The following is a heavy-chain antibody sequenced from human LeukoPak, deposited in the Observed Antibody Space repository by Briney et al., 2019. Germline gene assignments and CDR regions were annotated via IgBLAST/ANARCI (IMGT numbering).Heavy chain of an antibody. Sequence: GGSLRLSCAASGFTVSSNYMSWVRQAPGKGLEWVSIIYSGGSTYYADSLKGRFTISRDNSKNTVYLQMNSLRAEDTAVYYCARLPSGDVWGQGTTVTVSS. J-gene: IGHJ6*02. CDR1: GFTVSSNY. V-gene: IGHV3-66*04. CDR3: ARLPSGDV. CDR2: IYSGGST.